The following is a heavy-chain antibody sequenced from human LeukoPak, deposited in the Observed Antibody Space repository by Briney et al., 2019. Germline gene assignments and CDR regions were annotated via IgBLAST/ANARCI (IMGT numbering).Heavy chain of an antibody. CDR1: GFTFSSYA. D-gene: IGHD5-18*01. V-gene: IGHV3-23*01. CDR3: AKEGMTVDTAMVTFDY. J-gene: IGHJ4*02. Sequence: GGSLRLSCAASGFTFSSYAMSWVRQAPGEGLEWVSAISGSADSTYYADSVKGRFTISRDNSKNTLYLQMNSLRAEDTAVYYCAKEGMTVDTAMVTFDYWGQGTLVTVSS. CDR2: ISGSADST.